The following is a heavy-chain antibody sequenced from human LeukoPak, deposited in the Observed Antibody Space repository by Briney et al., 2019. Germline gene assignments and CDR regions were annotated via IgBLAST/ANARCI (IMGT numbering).Heavy chain of an antibody. Sequence: SVKVSCKASGGTFSSYAISWVRQAPGQGLEWMGGIIPIFGTANYAQKFQGRVTITTDESTSTAYMELSSLRSEDTAVYYCARVPKVGAILYYYYYMDVWGKGTTVTVPS. CDR1: GGTFSSYA. J-gene: IGHJ6*03. V-gene: IGHV1-69*05. CDR2: IIPIFGTA. D-gene: IGHD3-3*01. CDR3: ARVPKVGAILYYYYYMDV.